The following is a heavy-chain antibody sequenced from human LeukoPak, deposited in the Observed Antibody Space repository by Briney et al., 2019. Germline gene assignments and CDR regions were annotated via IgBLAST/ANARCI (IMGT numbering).Heavy chain of an antibody. CDR3: ARDVLVDSSSWYPLGY. CDR2: ISAYNGNT. J-gene: IGHJ4*02. V-gene: IGHV1-18*01. D-gene: IGHD6-13*01. CDR1: GYTFTSYG. Sequence: ASVKVSCKASGYTFTSYGISWVRQAPGQGLEWMGWISAYNGNTNYARKLQGRVTMTTDTSTSTAYMELRSLRSDDTAVYYCARDVLVDSSSWYPLGYWGQGTLVTVSS.